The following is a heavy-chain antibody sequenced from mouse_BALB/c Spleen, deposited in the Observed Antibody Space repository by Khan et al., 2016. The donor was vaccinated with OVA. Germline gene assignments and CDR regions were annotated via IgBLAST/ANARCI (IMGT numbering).Heavy chain of an antibody. V-gene: IGHV3-1*02. J-gene: IGHJ4*01. CDR1: GYSITSGYA. CDR3: TRDGNYMDY. D-gene: IGHD2-1*01. CDR2: IYFSGSI. Sequence: EVQLQESGPDLVKPSQSLSLTCTVTGYSITSGYAWHWIRQFPGNKLEWMAYIYFSGSINYNPSLKSRISVTRDSSKNQFFLQLNSVTSEDTATYYCTRDGNYMDYWGQGTSVTVSS.